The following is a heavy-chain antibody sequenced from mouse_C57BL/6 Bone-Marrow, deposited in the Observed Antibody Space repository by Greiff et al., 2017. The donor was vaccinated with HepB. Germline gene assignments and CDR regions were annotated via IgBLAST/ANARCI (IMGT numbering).Heavy chain of an antibody. V-gene: IGHV1-15*01. CDR3: TRLVITTVVDYYAMDY. D-gene: IGHD1-1*01. Sequence: QVQLQQSGAELVRPGASVTLSCKASGYTFTDYEMHWVKQTPVHGLEWIGAIDPETGGTAYNQKFKGKAILTADKSSSTAYMELRSLTSEDSAVYYCTRLVITTVVDYYAMDYWGQGTSVTVSS. CDR1: GYTFTDYE. CDR2: IDPETGGT. J-gene: IGHJ4*01.